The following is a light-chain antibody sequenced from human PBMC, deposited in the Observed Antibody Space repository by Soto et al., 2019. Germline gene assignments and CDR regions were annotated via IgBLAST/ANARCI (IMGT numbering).Light chain of an antibody. CDR2: GAS. V-gene: IGKV3-20*01. J-gene: IGKJ2*01. CDR1: QSVSSTY. CDR3: HQYGSSSYT. Sequence: EIVLTQSPGTLSLSPGEIATLSCRASQSVSSTYLAWYQQNPGQAPRLLIYGASSRATGIPDRFSGSGSGTDFTLTISRLEPEDFAVYFCHQYGSSSYTFGQGTKLEIK.